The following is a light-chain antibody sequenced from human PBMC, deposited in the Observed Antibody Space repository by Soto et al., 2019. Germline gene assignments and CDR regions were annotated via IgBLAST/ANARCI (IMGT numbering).Light chain of an antibody. Sequence: QSVLTQPPSVSAAPGQDVTISCSGSSSNLAYNSLSWYQQLPGTAPKLLIYDDNKRPSGIPARFSGSKSGTSATLGIPGLETGDEGDYYCGAWDDSLNVYVFGSGTKV. CDR3: GAWDDSLNVYV. J-gene: IGLJ1*01. V-gene: IGLV1-51*01. CDR2: DDN. CDR1: SSNLAYNS.